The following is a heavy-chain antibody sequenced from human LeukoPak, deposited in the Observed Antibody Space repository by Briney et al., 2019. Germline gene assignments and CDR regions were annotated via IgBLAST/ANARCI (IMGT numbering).Heavy chain of an antibody. Sequence: PGGSLRLSCAASGFTFSSYAMSWVRQAPGKGLEWVSAISGSGGSTYYADSVKGRFTISRDNSKNTLYLQMNSLRAEDTAVYYCAKEYDRMVIAVAGTNYWGQGTLVTVSS. CDR2: ISGSGGST. CDR3: AKEYDRMVIAVAGTNY. D-gene: IGHD6-19*01. V-gene: IGHV3-23*01. CDR1: GFTFSSYA. J-gene: IGHJ4*02.